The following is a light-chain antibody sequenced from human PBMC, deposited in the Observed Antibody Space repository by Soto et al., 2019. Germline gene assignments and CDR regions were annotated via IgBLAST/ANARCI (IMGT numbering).Light chain of an antibody. Sequence: QSALTQPASVSGSPGQSITISCTGNSSDIGNYNLVSWYQQHPGKAPKLMIYEGSKRPSGVSNRFSGSKSGNTASLTISGLQAEEEADYYCCSYAGSSTYVVFGGGTKLTVL. J-gene: IGLJ2*01. CDR2: EGS. CDR1: SSDIGNYNL. V-gene: IGLV2-23*01. CDR3: CSYAGSSTYVV.